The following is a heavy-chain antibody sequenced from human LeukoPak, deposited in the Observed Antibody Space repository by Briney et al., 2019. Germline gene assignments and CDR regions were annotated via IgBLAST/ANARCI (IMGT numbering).Heavy chain of an antibody. CDR3: AKETYSSGWYPVFDY. D-gene: IGHD6-19*01. V-gene: IGHV3-23*01. Sequence: GGSLRLSCVASGFTFCRYAMSWAREAPGKGREGGSGIGGSGGSTYYADSVKRRFTISRDNSKNRLFLQMNSLRAEDTAVYYCAKETYSSGWYPVFDYWGQGTLVTVSS. CDR2: IGGSGGST. CDR1: GFTFCRYA. J-gene: IGHJ4*02.